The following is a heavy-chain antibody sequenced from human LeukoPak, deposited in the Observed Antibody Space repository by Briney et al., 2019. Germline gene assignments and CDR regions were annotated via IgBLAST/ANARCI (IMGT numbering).Heavy chain of an antibody. CDR2: IYYSGST. Sequence: SETLSLTCTVSGGSISSYYWSWIRQPPGKGLEWIGYIYYSGSTNYNPSLKSRVTISVDTSKNQFSLKLSSVTAADTAVYYCARWAYSNGWKFDYWGQGTLVTVSS. V-gene: IGHV4-59*01. D-gene: IGHD6-19*01. CDR1: GGSISSYY. J-gene: IGHJ4*02. CDR3: ARWAYSNGWKFDY.